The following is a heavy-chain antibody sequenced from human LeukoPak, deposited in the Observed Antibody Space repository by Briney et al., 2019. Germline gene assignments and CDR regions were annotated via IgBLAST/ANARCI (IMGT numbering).Heavy chain of an antibody. CDR2: IIHSGSP. V-gene: IGHV4-34*01. CDR1: GGSFRGYY. D-gene: IGHD3-10*01. Sequence: SETLSLTCAVYGGSFRGYYWGLVRQPPGKGRGWIGEIIHSGSPNYNPALKSRVTISVDASKDQISLNVTSVTAADTAVYYCARGLRGWFGAYIDFWGQGTLVTVSS. J-gene: IGHJ4*02. CDR3: ARGLRGWFGAYIDF.